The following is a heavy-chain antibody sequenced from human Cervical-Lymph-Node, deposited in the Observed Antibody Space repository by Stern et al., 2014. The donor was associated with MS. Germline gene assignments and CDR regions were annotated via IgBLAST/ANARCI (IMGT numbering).Heavy chain of an antibody. Sequence: VQLVESGGGLVQPGGSLRLSCAASGFTFSTYAFSWVRQAHGKGLAWVSSISDSVVTTYYADSVKGRFTISRDNSKSMLYLEMQSLRAEDTAVYHCAKDLGRGVVVVPLYGLDVWGQGTTVTVSS. CDR1: GFTFSTYA. J-gene: IGHJ6*02. V-gene: IGHV3-23*04. CDR3: AKDLGRGVVVVPLYGLDV. D-gene: IGHD2-2*01. CDR2: ISDSVVTT.